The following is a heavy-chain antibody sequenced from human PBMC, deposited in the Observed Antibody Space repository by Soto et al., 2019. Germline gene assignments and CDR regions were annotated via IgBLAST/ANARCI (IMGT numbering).Heavy chain of an antibody. J-gene: IGHJ4*02. D-gene: IGHD4-17*01. V-gene: IGHV4-39*01. CDR2: IYYSGST. CDR1: GGSISSSSYY. Sequence: QLQLQESGPGLVKPSETLSLTCTVSGGSISSSSYYWGWIRQPPGKGLEWIGSIYYSGSTYYNPSLKSRFTISVDTSKNQFSLKLSSVTAADTAVYYCARHRTGRGPPNTVTRPYYFDYWGQGTLVTVSS. CDR3: ARHRTGRGPPNTVTRPYYFDY.